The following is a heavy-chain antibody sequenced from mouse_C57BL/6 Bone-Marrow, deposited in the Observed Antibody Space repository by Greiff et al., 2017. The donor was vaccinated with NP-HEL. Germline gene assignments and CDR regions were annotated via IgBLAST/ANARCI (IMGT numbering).Heavy chain of an antibody. CDR1: GFTFSSYG. Sequence: EVKLVESGGDLVKPGGSLKLSCAASGFTFSSYGMSWVRQTPDKRLEWVATISSGGSYTYYPASVKGRFPISREHAKNTLYLQMSSLKSEDTAMYYCARTTVVSHYFDYWGQGTTLTVSS. V-gene: IGHV5-6*01. CDR3: ARTTVVSHYFDY. J-gene: IGHJ2*01. D-gene: IGHD1-1*01. CDR2: ISSGGSYT.